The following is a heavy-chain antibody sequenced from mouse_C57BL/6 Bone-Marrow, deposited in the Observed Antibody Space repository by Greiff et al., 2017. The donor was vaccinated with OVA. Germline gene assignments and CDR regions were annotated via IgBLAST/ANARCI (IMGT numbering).Heavy chain of an antibody. CDR2: IYPRSGNT. CDR3: AKGGIYDYLAY. Sequence: VQLQQSGAELARPGASVKLSCKASGYTFTSYGISWVKQRTGQGLEWIGEIYPRSGNTYYNEKFKGKATLTADKSSSTAYMELRSLTSEDSAVYFCAKGGIYDYLAYWGQGTLVTVSA. D-gene: IGHD2-4*01. J-gene: IGHJ3*01. CDR1: GYTFTSYG. V-gene: IGHV1-81*01.